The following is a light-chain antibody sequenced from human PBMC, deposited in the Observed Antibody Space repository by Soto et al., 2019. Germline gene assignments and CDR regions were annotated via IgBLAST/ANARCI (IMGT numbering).Light chain of an antibody. V-gene: IGKV3-15*01. CDR3: QQYNIWPYT. CDR1: QSVSSL. J-gene: IGKJ2*01. CDR2: DTS. Sequence: IVLTQSPAALSLSPRARATLSCRASQSVSSLFAWYQQKPRQAPRLLIYDTSTRATGIPVRFGGSGSGTDFTLTISSLQSEDFAIYYCQQYNIWPYTFGQGTKVDIK.